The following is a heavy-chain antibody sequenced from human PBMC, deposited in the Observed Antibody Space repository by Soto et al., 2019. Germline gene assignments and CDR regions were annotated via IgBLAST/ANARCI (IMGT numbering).Heavy chain of an antibody. CDR3: ARDNIVVVPAATGRRFLDPADPRTGDYYYGMDV. D-gene: IGHD2-2*01. CDR1: GYTFTGYY. CDR2: INPNSGGT. J-gene: IGHJ6*02. Sequence: GASVKVSCKASGYTFTGYYMHWVRQAPGQGLEWMGWINPNSGGTNYAQKFQGRVTMTRDTSISTAYMELSRLRSDDTAVYYCARDNIVVVPAATGRRFLDPADPRTGDYYYGMDVWGQGATVTVSS. V-gene: IGHV1-2*02.